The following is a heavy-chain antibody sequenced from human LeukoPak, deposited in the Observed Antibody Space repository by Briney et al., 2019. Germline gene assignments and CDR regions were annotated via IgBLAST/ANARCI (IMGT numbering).Heavy chain of an antibody. J-gene: IGHJ4*02. CDR3: AKILVRGIISFDY. Sequence: PGGSLRLSCAASGFTFSNYGMSWVRQAPGKGLEWVSAINGIGISTYYADSVKGRFTISRDNSENTVYLQMNSLRAEDTAVYWCAKILVRGIISFDYWGQGTLVTVSS. CDR1: GFTFSNYG. CDR2: INGIGIST. D-gene: IGHD3-10*01. V-gene: IGHV3-23*01.